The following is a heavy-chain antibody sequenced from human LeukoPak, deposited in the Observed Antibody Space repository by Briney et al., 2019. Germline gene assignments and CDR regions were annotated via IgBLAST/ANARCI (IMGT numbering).Heavy chain of an antibody. V-gene: IGHV4-34*01. Sequence: PSETLSLTCAVYGGSFSSNSWSWICQAPGKGLEWIGELNESGAINYNAALRSRLTISVDTSKNQSSLALRSVTAADTAVYFCAREAHSLVGVFVTNLATWFDPWGQGTLVIVSS. D-gene: IGHD3-3*01. J-gene: IGHJ5*02. CDR2: LNESGAI. CDR1: GGSFSSNS. CDR3: AREAHSLVGVFVTNLATWFDP.